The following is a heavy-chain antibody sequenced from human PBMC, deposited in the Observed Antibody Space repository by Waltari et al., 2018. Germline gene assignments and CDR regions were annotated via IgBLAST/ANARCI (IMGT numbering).Heavy chain of an antibody. CDR1: GGSFSGYY. Sequence: QVQLQQWGAGLLKPSETLSLTCAVYGGSFSGYYWSWIRQPPGKGLEWIGEINHSGSTNYNPSLKSRVTISVYTSKNQFSLKLSSVTAADTAVYYCARGAEQQLVRGIDYWGQGTLVTVSS. CDR3: ARGAEQQLVRGIDY. CDR2: INHSGST. J-gene: IGHJ4*02. D-gene: IGHD6-13*01. V-gene: IGHV4-34*01.